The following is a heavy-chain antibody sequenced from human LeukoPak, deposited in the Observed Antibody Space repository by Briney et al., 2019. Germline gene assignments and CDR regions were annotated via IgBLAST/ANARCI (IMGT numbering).Heavy chain of an antibody. J-gene: IGHJ4*02. V-gene: IGHV1-2*02. D-gene: IGHD5-12*01. CDR3: ARDLYSGYGVRIDY. CDR1: GYTFTSYD. Sequence: ASVKVSCKASGYTFTSYDINWVRQAPGQGLEWMGWINPNSGGTNYAQKFQGRVTMTSDTSISTAYMELSRLRSDDTAVYYCARDLYSGYGVRIDYWGQGTLVTVSS. CDR2: INPNSGGT.